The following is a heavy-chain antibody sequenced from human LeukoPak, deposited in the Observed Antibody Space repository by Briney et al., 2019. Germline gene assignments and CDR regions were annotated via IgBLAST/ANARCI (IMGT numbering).Heavy chain of an antibody. D-gene: IGHD5-18*01. J-gene: IGHJ4*02. Sequence: PGGSLRLSCAAPGFTFSDYYMSWIRQAPGKGLEWVSYISSSGSTIYYADSVKGRFTISRDNAKNSLYLQMNSLRAEDTAVYYCASSSSRYSYSFDYWGQGTLVTVSS. CDR2: ISSSGSTI. V-gene: IGHV3-11*04. CDR1: GFTFSDYY. CDR3: ASSSSRYSYSFDY.